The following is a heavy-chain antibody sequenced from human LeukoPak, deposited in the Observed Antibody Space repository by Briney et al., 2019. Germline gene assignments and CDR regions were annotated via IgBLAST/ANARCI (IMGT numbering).Heavy chain of an antibody. V-gene: IGHV4-61*02. CDR3: ARRMGKHDAFDI. D-gene: IGHD1-26*01. CDR1: GGSISSGSYY. J-gene: IGHJ3*02. Sequence: SQTLSLTCTVSGGSISSGSYYWSWIRQPAGKGLEWIGRIYTSGSTNYNPSLKSRVTISVDTSKNQFSLKLSSVTAADTAVYYCARRMGKHDAFDIWGQGTMVTVSS. CDR2: IYTSGST.